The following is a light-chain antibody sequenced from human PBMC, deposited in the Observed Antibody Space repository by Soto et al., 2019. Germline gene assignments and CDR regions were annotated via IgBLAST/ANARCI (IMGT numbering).Light chain of an antibody. V-gene: IGKV1-6*01. CDR2: AAS. CDR3: LQHHSYPPTHT. Sequence: AIQMTQSPSSLSASVGDRVTITCRASQGIRNNLGWYQQKPGKAPNLLIFAASSLQSGVPSRFSGSGSGTDFTLTISSLQPEDFAAYYCLQHHSYPPTHTFGQGTKLELK. J-gene: IGKJ2*01. CDR1: QGIRNN.